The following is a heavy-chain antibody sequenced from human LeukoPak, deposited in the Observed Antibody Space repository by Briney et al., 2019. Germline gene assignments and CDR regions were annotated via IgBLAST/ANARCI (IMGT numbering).Heavy chain of an antibody. V-gene: IGHV3-74*01. J-gene: IGHJ4*02. Sequence: GGSLRLSCAASGFTFSSYWMHWVRQAPGKGLVWVSRINSDGSSTSYADSVKGRFTISRDNAKNTLYLQMNSPRAEDTAVYYCARVPYSSSWYISGGYFDYWGQGTLVTVSS. CDR2: INSDGSST. D-gene: IGHD6-13*01. CDR1: GFTFSSYW. CDR3: ARVPYSSSWYISGGYFDY.